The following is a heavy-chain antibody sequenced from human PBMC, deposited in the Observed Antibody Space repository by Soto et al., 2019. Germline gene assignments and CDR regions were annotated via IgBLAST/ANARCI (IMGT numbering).Heavy chain of an antibody. Sequence: KPSETLSLTCTVSGGSISSSSYYWGWIRQPPGKGLEWIGSIYYSGSTYYNPSLKSRVTISVDTSKNQFSLELSSVTAADTAVYYCARRAVAGTRWPPSYFDYWGQGTLVTVSS. CDR1: GGSISSSSYY. J-gene: IGHJ4*02. CDR3: ARRAVAGTRWPPSYFDY. D-gene: IGHD6-19*01. V-gene: IGHV4-39*01. CDR2: IYYSGST.